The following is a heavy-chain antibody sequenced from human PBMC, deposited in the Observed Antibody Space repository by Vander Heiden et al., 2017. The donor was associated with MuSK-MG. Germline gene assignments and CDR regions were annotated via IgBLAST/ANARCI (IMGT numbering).Heavy chain of an antibody. D-gene: IGHD1-26*01. Sequence: EVQLVESGGGLVQPGRSLRLSCTTSGFPFGAYGMSWFRPAPGKGLEWVGFIRSKAYDATTEYAASVKGRFTISRDDSKSIAFLQLNSLKTDDTAMYYCARLAFGSYSNDFDYWGQGTLVTVSS. J-gene: IGHJ4*02. CDR2: IRSKAYDATT. CDR3: ARLAFGSYSNDFDY. V-gene: IGHV3-49*03. CDR1: GFPFGAYG.